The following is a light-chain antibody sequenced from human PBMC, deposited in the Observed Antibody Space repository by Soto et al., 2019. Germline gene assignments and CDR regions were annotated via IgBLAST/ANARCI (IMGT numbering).Light chain of an antibody. Sequence: QPVLTQPASMSGSPGQSITISCTGTSSDVGGYNYVSWYQQHPGKAPKLMIYEVSNRPSGVSNRFSGSKSGNTASLTISGLQAEDEADYYCSSYTSSSTLGVFGGGTKLTVL. CDR1: SSDVGGYNY. CDR2: EVS. V-gene: IGLV2-14*01. J-gene: IGLJ2*01. CDR3: SSYTSSSTLGV.